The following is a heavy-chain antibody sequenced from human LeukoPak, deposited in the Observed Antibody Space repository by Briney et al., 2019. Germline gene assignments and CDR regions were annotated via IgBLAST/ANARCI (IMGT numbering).Heavy chain of an antibody. CDR3: ARDFLGESGAGGY. J-gene: IGHJ4*02. V-gene: IGHV3-21*01. CDR1: GFTFSSYS. Sequence: PGGSLRLSCAASGFTFSSYSMNWVRQAPGKGLEWVSSISPTGESTWSADSVKGRFTISRDNAKNSVYLQMNSLRVEDTAVYFCARDFLGESGAGGYWGQGTLVTVSS. D-gene: IGHD3-10*01. CDR2: ISPTGEST.